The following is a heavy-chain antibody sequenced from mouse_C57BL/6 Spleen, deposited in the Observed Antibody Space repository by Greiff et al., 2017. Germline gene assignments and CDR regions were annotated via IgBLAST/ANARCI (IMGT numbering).Heavy chain of an antibody. Sequence: EVKVVESGGGLVQSGRSLRLSCATSGFTFSDFYMEWVRQAPGKGLEWIAASRNKANDYTTEYSASVKGRFIVSRDTSQSILYLQMNALRAEDTAIYYCARDVGGGYFDYWGQGTTLTVSS. CDR2: SRNKANDYTT. CDR3: ARDVGGGYFDY. J-gene: IGHJ2*01. D-gene: IGHD1-1*02. V-gene: IGHV7-1*01. CDR1: GFTFSDFY.